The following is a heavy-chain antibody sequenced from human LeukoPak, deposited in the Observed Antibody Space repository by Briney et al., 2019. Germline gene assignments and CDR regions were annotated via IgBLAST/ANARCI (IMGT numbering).Heavy chain of an antibody. V-gene: IGHV4-59*01. D-gene: IGHD1-26*01. CDR1: GGSISSYY. J-gene: IGHJ6*03. CDR2: IYYSGST. Sequence: SETLSLTCTVSGGSISSYYWSWIRQPPGKGLEWIGYIYYSGSTNYNPSLKSRVTISVDTSKNQFSLKLSSVTAADTAVYYCARGHSGGYYYMDVWGKGTTVTISS. CDR3: ARGHSGGYYYMDV.